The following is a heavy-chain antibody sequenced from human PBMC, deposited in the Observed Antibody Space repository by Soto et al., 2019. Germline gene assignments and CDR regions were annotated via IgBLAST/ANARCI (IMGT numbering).Heavy chain of an antibody. CDR2: ISGSGGST. V-gene: IGHV3-23*01. J-gene: IGHJ5*02. D-gene: IGHD4-17*01. CDR1: GFTFSSYA. CDR3: AKDPHGDYLLNWFDP. Sequence: EVQLLESGGGLVQPGGSLRLSCAASGFTFSSYAMSWVRQAPGKGLEWVSVISGSGGSTYYADSVKGRFTISRDNSKNTLYLQRNSLRAEDTAVYYCAKDPHGDYLLNWFDPWGEGTLVTVSS.